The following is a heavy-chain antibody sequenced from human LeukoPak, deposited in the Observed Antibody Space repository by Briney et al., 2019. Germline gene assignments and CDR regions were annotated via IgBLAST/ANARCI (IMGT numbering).Heavy chain of an antibody. J-gene: IGHJ4*02. V-gene: IGHV3-30-3*01. D-gene: IGHD3-22*01. CDR1: GFTFSSYA. CDR3: ARDGDSSGYSLFDY. CDR2: ISYDGSNK. Sequence: GRSLRLSCTASGFTFSSYAMHWVRQAPGKGLEWVAVISYDGSNKYYADSVKDRFTISRDNSKNTLYLQMNSLRAEVTAVYYCARDGDSSGYSLFDYWGQGTLVTVSS.